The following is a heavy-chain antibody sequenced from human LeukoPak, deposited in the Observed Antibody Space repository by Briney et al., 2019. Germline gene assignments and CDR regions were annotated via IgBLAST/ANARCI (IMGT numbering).Heavy chain of an antibody. CDR3: ARLQWDLPISWGYFDY. Sequence: GGPLRLSCAASGFPFSTYAMSWVRPAPGKRLEWFSTLSGSDDRIYYADSVQGRFTISRDNSKNTLYLQMNSLRAEDTAVYYCARLQWDLPISWGYFDYWGQGTLVTVYS. J-gene: IGHJ4*02. D-gene: IGHD4-11*01. CDR1: GFPFSTYA. CDR2: LSGSDDRI. V-gene: IGHV3-23*01.